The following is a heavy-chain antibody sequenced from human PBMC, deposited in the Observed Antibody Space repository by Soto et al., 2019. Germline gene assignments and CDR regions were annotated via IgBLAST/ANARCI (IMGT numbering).Heavy chain of an antibody. CDR3: ARAPNSWYVYFAD. CDR1: GGSVSSGGGNY. J-gene: IGHJ4*02. V-gene: IGHV4-31*03. D-gene: IGHD6-13*01. Sequence: QVQLQESGPGLVKPSQTLSLTCTVSGGSVSSGGGNYWSWIRQHPGKGLEWIGYIYYSGSTYYTPSLKSRVTISLDTYKNQFSLKLSSVTAADTAVYFCARAPNSWYVYFADWGQGTLVTVSS. CDR2: IYYSGST.